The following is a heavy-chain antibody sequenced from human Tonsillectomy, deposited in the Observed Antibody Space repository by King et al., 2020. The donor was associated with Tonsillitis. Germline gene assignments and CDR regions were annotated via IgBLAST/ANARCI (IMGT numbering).Heavy chain of an antibody. CDR3: TREYFYDTSGYYDESENFDY. CDR1: GFTFSRYS. D-gene: IGHD3-22*01. J-gene: IGHJ4*02. V-gene: IGHV3-48*04. CDR2: ISSRSNII. Sequence: VQLVESGGGLVQPGGSLRLSCAASGFTFSRYSMNWVRQAPGRGLEWVSYISSRSNIIYYADSVKGRFTISRDNAKNSLYLQMNSLRAEDTALYYCTREYFYDTSGYYDESENFDYWGQGTLVTVSS.